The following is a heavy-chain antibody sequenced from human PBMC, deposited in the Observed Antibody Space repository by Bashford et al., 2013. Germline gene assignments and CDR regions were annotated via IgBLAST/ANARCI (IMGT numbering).Heavy chain of an antibody. D-gene: IGHD2-15*01. J-gene: IGHJ4*02. Sequence: SETLSLTCTVSSGSITNNYWSWIRQSPGKGLEWIGYVYYTGNTNYNPSLKSRVSISVDTPKNQFSLRLSAVTAADTAVFFCARFSQWYSSESQYIYWGQGTLVTVSS. CDR3: ARFSQWYSSESQYIY. CDR2: VYYTGNT. V-gene: IGHV4-59*08. CDR1: SGSITNNY.